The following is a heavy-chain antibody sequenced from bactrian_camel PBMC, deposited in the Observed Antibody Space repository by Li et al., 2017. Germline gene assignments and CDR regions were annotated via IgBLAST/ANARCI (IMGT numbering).Heavy chain of an antibody. CDR2: INVDGTS. Sequence: HVQLVESGGGSVQTGGSLRLSCSASGFIFSDYRFDWVRQAPGKKLEWVSSINVDGTSYYAGSVKGRFTISIDNAKNTVYLQMNSLKPEDTAMYYCAADDGRWAMYVLSWYLSRDRYNYWGQGTQVTVS. CDR1: GFIFSDYR. D-gene: IGHD6*01. CDR3: AADDGRWAMYVLSWYLSRDRYNY. V-gene: IGHV3S9*01. J-gene: IGHJ4*01.